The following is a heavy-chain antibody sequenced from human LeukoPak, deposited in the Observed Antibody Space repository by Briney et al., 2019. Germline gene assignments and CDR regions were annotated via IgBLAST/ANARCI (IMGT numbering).Heavy chain of an antibody. CDR1: GFTLKTND. D-gene: IGHD4-23*01. CDR2: MYPWGSA. J-gene: IGHJ4*01. Sequence: GGSLRLSCAVSGFTLKTNDMNWVRQAPGKGLEWVSIMYPWGSAFYTDSVKGRFTVTRDESKNMMFLQMNTLRPDDTAMYYCVRQGGGDNCRWGQGALVTVSS. CDR3: VRQGGGDNCR. V-gene: IGHV3-66*02.